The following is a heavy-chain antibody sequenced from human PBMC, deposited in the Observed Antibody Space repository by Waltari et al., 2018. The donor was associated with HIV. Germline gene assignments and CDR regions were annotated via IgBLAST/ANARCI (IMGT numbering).Heavy chain of an antibody. D-gene: IGHD3-3*01. J-gene: IGHJ5*01. CDR1: VDTINNYY. CDR2: IYYTGTS. V-gene: IGHV4-59*01. CDR3: ARTVGTSISGVITYNWFDS. Sequence: QVQLQASGPGLVKPSETLSLTCNVYVDTINNYYLSWLRQSPAKGLEWIGYIYYTGTSNYNPSPSLKSRVTMSLDTSKTQFSLKLTSVSAADTAVYYCARTVGTSISGVITYNWFDSWGQGTLVTVSS.